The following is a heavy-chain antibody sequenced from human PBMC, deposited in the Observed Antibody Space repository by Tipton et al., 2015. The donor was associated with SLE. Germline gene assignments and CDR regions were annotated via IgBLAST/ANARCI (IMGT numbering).Heavy chain of an antibody. V-gene: IGHV4-59*08. Sequence: LRLSCSVSGGSISHFYWSWIRQPPGKGLEWIAYIYYSGTTNYNPSLKSRVTITVDMSKNQFSLRLISVTAADTAVYFCARSSSVRTLLWPTFAYWGQGTLVTVSS. CDR2: IYYSGTT. CDR3: ARSSSVRTLLWPTFAY. CDR1: GGSISHFY. D-gene: IGHD2/OR15-2a*01. J-gene: IGHJ4*02.